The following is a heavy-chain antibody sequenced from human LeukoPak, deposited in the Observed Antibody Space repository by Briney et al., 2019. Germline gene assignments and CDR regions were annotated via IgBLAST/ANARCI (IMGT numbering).Heavy chain of an antibody. D-gene: IGHD3-10*02. Sequence: GGSLRLSCAASGFTFTDTYMTLIRQAPGKGLESLSYISPSGTDISYADSVKGRFTISRDNAKNSLYLQMNSLRAEDTAVYYCAELGITMIGGVWGKGTTVTISS. V-gene: IGHV3-11*04. J-gene: IGHJ6*04. CDR2: ISPSGTDI. CDR1: GFTFTDTY. CDR3: AELGITMIGGV.